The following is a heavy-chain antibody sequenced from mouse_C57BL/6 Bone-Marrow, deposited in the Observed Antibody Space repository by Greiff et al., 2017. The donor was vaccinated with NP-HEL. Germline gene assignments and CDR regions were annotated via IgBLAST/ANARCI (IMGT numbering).Heavy chain of an antibody. J-gene: IGHJ4*01. CDR3: ASAPCYDYDGAMDY. D-gene: IGHD2-4*01. CDR2: IIPNNGGT. Sequence: VHVKQSGPELVKPGASVKISCKASGYTFTDYYMNWVKLSHGQSLEWIGAIIPNNGGTSYTPKFKGKATLTVDKSSGTAYMELRSLTSEDSAVYDCASAPCYDYDGAMDYWGQGTAVTVSS. V-gene: IGHV1-26*01. CDR1: GYTFTDYY.